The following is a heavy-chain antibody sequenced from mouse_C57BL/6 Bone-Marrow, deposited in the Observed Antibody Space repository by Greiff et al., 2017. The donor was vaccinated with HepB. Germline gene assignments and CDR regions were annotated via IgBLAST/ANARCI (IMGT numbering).Heavy chain of an antibody. CDR2: IYPGDGDT. D-gene: IGHD1-1*01. CDR1: GYTFTSYW. CDR3: ASTRSFDY. Sequence: LVESGAELARPGASVKLSCKASGYTFTSYWMQWVKQRPGQGLEWIGAIYPGDGDTRYTQKFKGKATLTADKSSSTAYMQLSSLASEDFAVYYCASTRSFDYWGQGTTLTVSS. V-gene: IGHV1-87*01. J-gene: IGHJ2*01.